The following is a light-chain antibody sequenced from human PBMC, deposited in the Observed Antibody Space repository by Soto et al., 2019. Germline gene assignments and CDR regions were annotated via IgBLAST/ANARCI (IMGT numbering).Light chain of an antibody. V-gene: IGKV1-39*01. J-gene: IGKJ2*01. Sequence: DIQMTQSPSSLSASVGDRVTITCRASQSISNYLNCYQQKPGKAPKLLIYAASSLQSGVPSRFSGSGSGTDFTLTISSLQPEDFATYYFQQSYSTCTFGQGTKLEIK. CDR3: QQSYSTCT. CDR1: QSISNY. CDR2: AAS.